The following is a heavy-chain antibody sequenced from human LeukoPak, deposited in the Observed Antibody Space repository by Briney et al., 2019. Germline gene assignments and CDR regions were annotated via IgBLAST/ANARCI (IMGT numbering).Heavy chain of an antibody. CDR3: ARDRGIDAFDI. CDR1: GGSISSYY. J-gene: IGHJ3*02. D-gene: IGHD3-16*01. CDR2: IYYSGST. V-gene: IGHV4-59*12. Sequence: SETLSLTCTVSGGSISSYYWSWIRQPPGKGLVWLGYIYYSGSTNYNPSLKSRVTISVDTSKNQFSLKLSSVTAADTAVYYCARDRGIDAFDIWGQGTMVTVSS.